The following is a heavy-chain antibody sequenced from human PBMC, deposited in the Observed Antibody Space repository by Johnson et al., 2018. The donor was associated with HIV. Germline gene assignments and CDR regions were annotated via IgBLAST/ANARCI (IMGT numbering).Heavy chain of an antibody. J-gene: IGHJ3*02. Sequence: QMLLVESGGGLVRPGGSLSLSCAAFGFTFFDYYMSWIRQAPGKGLEWVSYISSSGSTIYYADSVKGRFTISRDNSKNSLYLQMNSLRAEDTAVYYCARDFSVRAFDIWGQGTMVTVSS. CDR3: ARDFSVRAFDI. D-gene: IGHD3-10*01. CDR1: GFTFFDYY. CDR2: ISSSGSTI. V-gene: IGHV3-11*01.